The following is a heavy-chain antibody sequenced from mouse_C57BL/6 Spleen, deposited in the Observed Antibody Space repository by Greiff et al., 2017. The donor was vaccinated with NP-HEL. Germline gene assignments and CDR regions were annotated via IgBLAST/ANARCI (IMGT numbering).Heavy chain of an antibody. V-gene: IGHV1-82*01. CDR1: GYAFSSSW. CDR2: IYPGDGDP. J-gene: IGHJ3*01. D-gene: IGHD1-1*01. CDR3: AGGRYGSREHAY. Sequence: QVQLQQSGPELVKPGASVKISCKASGYAFSSSWMNWVKPRPGKGLEWIGRIYPGDGDPNYNGKFKGKATLTADKSASTAYMQLSRLTSEDSAVYFCAGGRYGSREHAYWGQGTLVTVSA.